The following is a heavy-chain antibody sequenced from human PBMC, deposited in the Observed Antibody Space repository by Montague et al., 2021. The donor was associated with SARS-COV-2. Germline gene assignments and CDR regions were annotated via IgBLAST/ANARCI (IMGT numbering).Heavy chain of an antibody. CDR3: ARHSGRDTIFGVVIIPDAFDI. J-gene: IGHJ3*02. D-gene: IGHD3-3*01. CDR2: IYYSGST. Sequence: SETLSLTCTVSGSSISSSSYYWGWIRQPPRKGLEWIGSIYYSGSTYYNPSLKSRVTISVDTSKNQFSLKLSSVTAADTAVYYCARHSGRDTIFGVVIIPDAFDIWGQGTMVTVS. V-gene: IGHV4-39*01. CDR1: GSSISSSSYY.